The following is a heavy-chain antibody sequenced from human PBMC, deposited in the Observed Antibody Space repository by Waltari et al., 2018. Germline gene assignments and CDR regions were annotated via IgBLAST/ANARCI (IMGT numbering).Heavy chain of an antibody. CDR1: GFTFNKYW. Sequence: EVQLVESGGGLVQPGGSLRLSCAASGFTFNKYWMHWVRQAQGKGLEWVANIKEDGSVKQYVGSVKGRFSISRDNAGNSLYLQMSSLRTEDTAVYYCASELLGPFDYWGLGTLVTVSS. V-gene: IGHV3-7*01. D-gene: IGHD2-15*01. CDR2: IKEDGSVK. J-gene: IGHJ4*02. CDR3: ASELLGPFDY.